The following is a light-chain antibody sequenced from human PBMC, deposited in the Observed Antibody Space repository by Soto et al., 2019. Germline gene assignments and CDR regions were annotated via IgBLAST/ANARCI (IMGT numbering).Light chain of an antibody. J-gene: IGLJ2*01. Sequence: SYELTQPPSVSVAPGETVRITCGGTKIATKSVHWYQQKAGQAPLLVIYYDTDRPSGIPERFSGSNSGNTATLIISRVEAGDEADYFCQVWDSVTDHAVFGGGTQLTVL. CDR1: KIATKS. CDR3: QVWDSVTDHAV. V-gene: IGLV3-21*01. CDR2: YDT.